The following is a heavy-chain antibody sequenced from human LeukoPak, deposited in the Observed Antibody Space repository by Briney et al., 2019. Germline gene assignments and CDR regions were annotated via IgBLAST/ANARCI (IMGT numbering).Heavy chain of an antibody. V-gene: IGHV3-11*01. J-gene: IGHJ6*03. D-gene: IGHD6-13*01. CDR2: ISSSGSTI. Sequence: GSLRLSCAASGFTFSDYYMSWIRQAPGKGLEWVSYISSSGSTIYYADSVKGRFTISRDNAKNSLYLQMNSLRADDTAVYYCARDFMDIAAAGSALYYYYYYMDVWGKGTTVTISS. CDR1: GFTFSDYY. CDR3: ARDFMDIAAAGSALYYYYYYMDV.